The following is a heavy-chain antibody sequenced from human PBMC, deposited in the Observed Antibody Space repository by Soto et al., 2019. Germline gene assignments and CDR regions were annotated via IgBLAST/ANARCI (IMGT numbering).Heavy chain of an antibody. J-gene: IGHJ4*02. V-gene: IGHV1-3*01. D-gene: IGHD3-16*01. CDR1: GYTFTSYA. CDR2: IDAGNGNT. CDR3: ARDASYDYVWGSYPYFEY. Sequence: ASVKVSCKASGYTFTSYAMHWVRQAPGQRREWMGWIDAGNGNTKYSQKFQGRVTITRDTSASTAYMELSSLRSEDTAVYYCARDASYDYVWGSYPYFEYWGQGTLVIGS.